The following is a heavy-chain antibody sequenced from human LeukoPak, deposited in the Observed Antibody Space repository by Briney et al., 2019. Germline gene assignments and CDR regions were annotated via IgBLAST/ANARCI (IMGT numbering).Heavy chain of an antibody. CDR3: ARLGYYDSSGFYYPFDY. CDR2: IYPGDSDT. V-gene: IGHV5-51*01. J-gene: IGHJ4*02. Sequence: GESLKISCKGSGHSFTSYWIGWVRQMPGKGLEWMGIIYPGDSDTRYSPSFQGQVTISADKSISTAYLQWSSLKASDTAMYYCARLGYYDSSGFYYPFDYWGQGTLVTVSS. CDR1: GHSFTSYW. D-gene: IGHD3-22*01.